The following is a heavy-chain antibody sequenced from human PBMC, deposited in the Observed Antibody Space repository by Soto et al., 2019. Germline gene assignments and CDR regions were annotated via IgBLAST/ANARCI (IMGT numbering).Heavy chain of an antibody. D-gene: IGHD3-10*01. CDR3: ARGTKSTLYAMPMVRGLCAFDI. Sequence: SETLSLTCTVSGGSISSSSYYWGWIRQPPGKGLEWIGSIYYSGSTNYNPSLKSRVTISVDTSKNQFSLKLSSVTAADTAVYYCARGTKSTLYAMPMVRGLCAFDIWGQGTMVTVSS. CDR1: GGSISSSSYY. J-gene: IGHJ3*02. CDR2: IYYSGST. V-gene: IGHV4-39*07.